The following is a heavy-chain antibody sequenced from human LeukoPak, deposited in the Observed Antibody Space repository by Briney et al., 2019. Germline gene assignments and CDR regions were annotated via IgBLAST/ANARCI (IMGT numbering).Heavy chain of an antibody. J-gene: IGHJ4*02. Sequence: GGSLRLSCAASGLTGSHNYVSWVRQAPGRGLEWVSAIHTSGDTYYADSVQGRFTISRDNSKSTLCLQMNSLRAEDTAVYYCAKQLGYCSDGSCYFPYWGQGTLVTVSS. D-gene: IGHD2-15*01. CDR3: AKQLGYCSDGSCYFPY. CDR1: GLTGSHNY. V-gene: IGHV3-53*01. CDR2: IHTSGDT.